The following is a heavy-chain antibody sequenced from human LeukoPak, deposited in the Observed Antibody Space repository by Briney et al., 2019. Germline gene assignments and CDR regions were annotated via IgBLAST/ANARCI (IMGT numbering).Heavy chain of an antibody. CDR1: GYRFTNYW. J-gene: IGHJ3*02. CDR3: ARRQKYSTSSPGAFDI. D-gene: IGHD6-6*01. V-gene: IGHV5-10-1*04. Sequence: HGESLRISCKGSGYRFTNYWISWVRQMPGKGLEWMGRIDPSDSYTKYSPSFQGQVTISADKSISTAYLQWSSLKASDTAMYYCARRQKYSTSSPGAFDIWGQGAMVTVSS. CDR2: IDPSDSYT.